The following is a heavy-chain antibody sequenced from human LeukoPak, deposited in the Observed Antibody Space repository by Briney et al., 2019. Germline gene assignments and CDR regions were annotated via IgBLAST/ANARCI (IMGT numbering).Heavy chain of an antibody. J-gene: IGHJ4*02. D-gene: IGHD5-18*01. V-gene: IGHV4-4*02. Sequence: KTSGTLSLTCAVSGGSISSSNWWSWVRQPPGKGLEWIGEIYHSGSTNYNPSLKSRVTISVDKSKNQFSLKLSSVTAADTAVYYCARARRGYSYGSPPDYWGQGTLVTVSS. CDR1: GGSISSSNW. CDR2: IYHSGST. CDR3: ARARRGYSYGSPPDY.